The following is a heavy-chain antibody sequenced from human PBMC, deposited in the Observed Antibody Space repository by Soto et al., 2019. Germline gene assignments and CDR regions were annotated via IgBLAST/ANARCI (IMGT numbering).Heavy chain of an antibody. Sequence: PGRSHRLSCDAAGFTFGGHSMNWVRKATGKGLEWLSYIISSGSPIYYAGSVEGRFTSSRANAENSLYLKMNSLRDEDTAVYYCARTLGSSGWPLYFDYWGQGTLVTVS. CDR3: ARTLGSSGWPLYFDY. V-gene: IGHV3-48*02. CDR1: GFTFGGHS. J-gene: IGHJ4*02. CDR2: IISSGSPI. D-gene: IGHD6-19*01.